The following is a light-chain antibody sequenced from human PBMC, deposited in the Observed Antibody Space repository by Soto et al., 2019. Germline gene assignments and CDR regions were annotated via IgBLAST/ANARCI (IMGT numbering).Light chain of an antibody. CDR3: SSYTSSSTLEV. V-gene: IGLV2-14*01. J-gene: IGLJ1*01. CDR2: DVS. Sequence: QSVLTQPPSVSRSPGQPITTSSTGTSSDLGGYNYVSWYQQHPGKAPKLMIYDVSNRPSGVSNRFSGSKSGNTASLTISGLQAEDEADYYCSSYTSSSTLEVFGTGTKVTVL. CDR1: SSDLGGYNY.